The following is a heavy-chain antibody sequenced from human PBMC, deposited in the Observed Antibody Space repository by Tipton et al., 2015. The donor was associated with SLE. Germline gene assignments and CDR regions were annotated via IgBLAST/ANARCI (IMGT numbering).Heavy chain of an antibody. CDR2: IRSKPKSHAT. CDR1: GFTFSDSA. D-gene: IGHD2-15*01. CDR3: VPRQVDFDH. Sequence: SLRLSCAASGFTFSDSAIFWVRQASGKGLEWVGRIRSKPKSHATDYAASVIGRFTFFRDDSKNTAYLQMNSLNIDDTAVYYCVPRQVDFDHWGQGTLVSVSS. V-gene: IGHV3-73*01. J-gene: IGHJ4*02.